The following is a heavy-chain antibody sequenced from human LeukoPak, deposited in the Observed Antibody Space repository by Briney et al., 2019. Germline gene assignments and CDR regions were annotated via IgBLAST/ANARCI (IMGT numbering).Heavy chain of an antibody. CDR2: IYYSGTT. CDR3: VRPTSNSWYVFDH. J-gene: IGHJ4*02. D-gene: IGHD6-13*01. Sequence: SQTLSLTCTVSGASIRRSTYYCSWIRQRPGEGLEWIGYIYYSGTTYYNPSLKSRVTISVDTSKNQYSLKMRSVTAADTAVYYCVRPTSNSWYVFDHWGQGTLVTVSS. CDR1: GASIRRSTYY. V-gene: IGHV4-31*03.